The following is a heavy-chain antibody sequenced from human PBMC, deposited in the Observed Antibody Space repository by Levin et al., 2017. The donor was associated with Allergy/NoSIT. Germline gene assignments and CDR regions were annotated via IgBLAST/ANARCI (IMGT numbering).Heavy chain of an antibody. CDR3: AREVVAASGKSHFDY. CDR1: GFTFSTYW. V-gene: IGHV3-7*04. CDR2: IKQVGNEK. D-gene: IGHD6-13*01. J-gene: IGHJ4*02. Sequence: ETLSLTCAASGFTFSTYWMTWVRQAPGKGLEWVANIKQVGNEKYYVDSVKGRFTISRDNVKNSLYLQMNSLRAEDTAVYYCAREVVAASGKSHFDYWGQGTLVTVSS.